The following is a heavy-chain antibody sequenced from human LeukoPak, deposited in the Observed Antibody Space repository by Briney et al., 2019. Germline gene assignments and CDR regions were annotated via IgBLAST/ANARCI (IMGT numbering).Heavy chain of an antibody. CDR2: INPNSGGT. Sequence: GASVKVSSTAPGYTFTGYYMHWVRQPPGQGLEWMGWINPNSGGTNYAQKFQGRVTMTRDTSISTAYMELSRLRSDDTAVYYCARDASAHAYSSSWSLLDYCRQGTLVIVSS. CDR3: ARDASAHAYSSSWSLLDY. D-gene: IGHD6-13*01. CDR1: GYTFTGYY. V-gene: IGHV1-2*02. J-gene: IGHJ4*02.